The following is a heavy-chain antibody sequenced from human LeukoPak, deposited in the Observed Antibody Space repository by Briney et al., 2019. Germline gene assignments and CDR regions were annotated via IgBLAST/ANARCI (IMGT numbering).Heavy chain of an antibody. CDR2: ISYGGSNK. V-gene: IGHV3-30*18. J-gene: IGHJ4*02. CDR3: AKGFFPLDDYDSSGYYDY. Sequence: LPGGSLRLSCAASGFTFSSYGMHWVRQAPGKGLEWVAVISYGGSNKYYADSVKGRFTISRDNSKNTLYLQMNSLRAEDTAVYYCAKGFFPLDDYDSSGYYDYWGQGTLVTVSS. CDR1: GFTFSSYG. D-gene: IGHD3-22*01.